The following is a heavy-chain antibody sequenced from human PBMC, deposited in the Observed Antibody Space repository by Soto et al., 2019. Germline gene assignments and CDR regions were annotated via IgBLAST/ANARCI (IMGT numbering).Heavy chain of an antibody. CDR1: GFTFSDYY. Sequence: SLRLSCAASGFTFSDYYMSWIRQAPVRGLEWVSYISSSSSYTNYADSVKGRFTISRDNAKNSLYLQMNSLRAEDTAVYYCARDMSRSHQPYYYYYYGMDVWGQGTTVTVSS. CDR2: ISSSSSYT. V-gene: IGHV3-11*06. D-gene: IGHD2-15*01. J-gene: IGHJ6*02. CDR3: ARDMSRSHQPYYYYYYGMDV.